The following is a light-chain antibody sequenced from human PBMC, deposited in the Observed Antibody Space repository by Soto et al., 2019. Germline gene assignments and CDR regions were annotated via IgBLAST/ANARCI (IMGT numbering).Light chain of an antibody. Sequence: QSVLTQPPSASGTPGQRVTISCSGSSSNIGSNFVYWYQQLPGTAPKLRIYRNTQRPSGVPDRFSGSKSGTSASLAISGLRSEYEADYYCAAWDDSLSANWVFGGGTKLTVL. CDR2: RNT. J-gene: IGLJ3*02. CDR3: AAWDDSLSANWV. V-gene: IGLV1-47*01. CDR1: SSNIGSNF.